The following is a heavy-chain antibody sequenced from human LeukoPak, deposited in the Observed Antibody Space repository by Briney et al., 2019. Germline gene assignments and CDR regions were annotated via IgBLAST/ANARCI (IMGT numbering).Heavy chain of an antibody. Sequence: ASVRVSCKASGYTFTAYYIHWVRQAPGQGLEWMGWIYPNSGDTRFPQKFQDRVTLTRDTSINTVYMELRRLTSDDTAVYYCARVNGKNNDIFENWGQGTMVTVSS. D-gene: IGHD2/OR15-2a*01. CDR1: GYTFTAYY. CDR2: IYPNSGDT. J-gene: IGHJ3*02. V-gene: IGHV1-2*02. CDR3: ARVNGKNNDIFEN.